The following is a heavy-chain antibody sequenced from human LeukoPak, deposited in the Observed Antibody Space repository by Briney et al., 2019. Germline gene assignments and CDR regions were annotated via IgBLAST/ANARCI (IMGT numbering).Heavy chain of an antibody. V-gene: IGHV1-69*04. J-gene: IGHJ4*02. D-gene: IGHD5-24*01. Sequence: ASVKVSCKASGGTFSSYAISWVRQAPGQGLEWMGRIIPILGIANYAQKFQGRVTITADKSTSTAYMELSSLRSEDTAVYYCARAPAGERWLPWDWGQGTLVTVSS. CDR3: ARAPAGERWLPWD. CDR2: IIPILGIA. CDR1: GGTFSSYA.